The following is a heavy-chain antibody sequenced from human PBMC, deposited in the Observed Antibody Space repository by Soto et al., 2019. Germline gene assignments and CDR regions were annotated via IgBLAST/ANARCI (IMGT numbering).Heavy chain of an antibody. D-gene: IGHD2-2*01. CDR3: ARSRPGFDY. Sequence: PGGSLRLSCASSGFTVSLNYMSWVRQAPGKGLEWVSVIYSGGATYYADSVKGRFTISRDNSKNTLFLQMNSLRAEDTAVYFCARSRPGFDYWGQGTLVTVSS. CDR2: IYSGGAT. CDR1: GFTVSLNY. V-gene: IGHV3-53*01. J-gene: IGHJ4*02.